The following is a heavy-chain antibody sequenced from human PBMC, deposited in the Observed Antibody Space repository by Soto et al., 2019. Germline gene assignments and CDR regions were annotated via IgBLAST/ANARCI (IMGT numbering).Heavy chain of an antibody. CDR1: GYSFSNFW. D-gene: IGHD2-8*02. CDR2: IYPDDSDT. V-gene: IGHV5-51*01. CDR3: ASSVLVTSTMNYFDL. Sequence: GESLKISCQASGYSFSNFWIAWVRQMPGGGLEWLGIIYPDDSDTRYSPSSLGQVTISADKSIKTTYLQWSSLKASDTAIYFCASSVLVTSTMNYFDLWGQGTLVTVSS. J-gene: IGHJ4*02.